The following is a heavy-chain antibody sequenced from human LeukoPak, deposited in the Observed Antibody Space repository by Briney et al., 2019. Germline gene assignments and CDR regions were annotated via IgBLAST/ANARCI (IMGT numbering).Heavy chain of an antibody. CDR1: GITFSSYT. V-gene: IGHV3-23*01. D-gene: IGHD4-17*01. Sequence: SGGSLRLSCAVSGITFSSYTMSWVRQAPGKGLEWVSAISGSGDITYYADSVKGRFTISRDNSKNTLYLQMNSLRPEDTAVYFCASGESAQQVFEYRGQGTLVTVSS. CDR3: ASGESAQQVFEY. CDR2: ISGSGDIT. J-gene: IGHJ4*02.